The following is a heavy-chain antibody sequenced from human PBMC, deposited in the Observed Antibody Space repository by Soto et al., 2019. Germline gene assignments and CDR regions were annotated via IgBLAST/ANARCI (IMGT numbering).Heavy chain of an antibody. D-gene: IGHD4-4*01. CDR3: AKDSNKYSSSLRVRYFDY. J-gene: IGHJ4*02. CDR1: GFPFSSYV. Sequence: EVQLLESGGGLVQRGGSLRLSCAASGFPFSSYVMSWVRQAPGKGLEWVSGISGGGSNTFYADYVKGRFTISRDNSKNTLLLQMNSLGAEDTAVYYCAKDSNKYSSSLRVRYFDYWGQGMGVTVSS. CDR2: ISGGGSNT. V-gene: IGHV3-23*01.